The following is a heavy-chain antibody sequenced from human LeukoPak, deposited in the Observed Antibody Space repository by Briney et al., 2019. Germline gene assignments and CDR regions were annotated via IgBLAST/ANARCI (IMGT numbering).Heavy chain of an antibody. Sequence: PGGSLRLSCATSGFTFSTSWMHWVRQAPGKGLVWVSRISSDGSTTTYADSVKGRFTISRDNAKNTLYLQMNSLRVEDTAVYYCARAGSGTYNLDYWGQGTLVTVSS. D-gene: IGHD1-26*01. V-gene: IGHV3-74*01. CDR1: GFTFSTSW. J-gene: IGHJ4*02. CDR2: ISSDGSTT. CDR3: ARAGSGTYNLDY.